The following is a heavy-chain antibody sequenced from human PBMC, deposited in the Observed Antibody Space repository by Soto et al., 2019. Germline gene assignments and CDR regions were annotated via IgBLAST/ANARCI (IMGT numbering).Heavy chain of an antibody. CDR3: ARGGRWVIKDYHYYYGMDV. CDR2: INAGNGNT. V-gene: IGHV1-3*01. Sequence: GASVKVSCKASGYTFTSYAMHWVRQAPGQRLEWMGWINAGNGNTKYSQKFQGRVTITRDTSASTAYMELSSLRSEDTAVYYCARGGRWVIKDYHYYYGMDVWGQGTTVTVSS. CDR1: GYTFTSYA. J-gene: IGHJ6*02. D-gene: IGHD2-21*01.